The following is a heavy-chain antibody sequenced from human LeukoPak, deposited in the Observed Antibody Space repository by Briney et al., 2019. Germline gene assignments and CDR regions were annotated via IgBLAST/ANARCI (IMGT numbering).Heavy chain of an antibody. Sequence: GGSLRPSCAASGFTFSSYWMHWVRQAPGKGLVWVSRINGDGSSTSYADSVRGRFTISRDNAKNTLYLQMNSLRAEDTAVYYCARGGYDYGDPNWFDPWGQGTLVTVSS. V-gene: IGHV3-74*01. D-gene: IGHD4-17*01. CDR1: GFTFSSYW. CDR3: ARGGYDYGDPNWFDP. J-gene: IGHJ5*02. CDR2: INGDGSST.